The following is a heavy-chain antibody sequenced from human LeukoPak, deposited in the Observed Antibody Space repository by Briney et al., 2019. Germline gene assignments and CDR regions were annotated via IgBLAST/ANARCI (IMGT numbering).Heavy chain of an antibody. J-gene: IGHJ4*02. V-gene: IGHV4-59*11. CDR3: ARGGYARGAFDY. D-gene: IGHD5-12*01. CDR2: IYDNGST. Sequence: SETLSLTCTVSGGSISSHYWSWIRQPPGKGLEWIGNIYDNGSTNYNRSLKSRVTISVDTSKNPFSRKLSSLTAADKAVYYCARGGYARGAFDYWGQGTLVTVCS. CDR1: GGSISSHY.